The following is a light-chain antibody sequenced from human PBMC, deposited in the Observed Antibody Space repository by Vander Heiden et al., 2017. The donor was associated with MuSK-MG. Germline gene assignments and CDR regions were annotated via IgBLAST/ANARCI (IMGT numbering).Light chain of an antibody. Sequence: EIVMTQSPATLSVSPGERATLSCRASQSISTNLAWYQHKPGQAPRLLIYGASTRATGIPARFSGSGSGTEFTLTINSLQSEDFAVYYCQKDNNWPLTFGGGTRVXIK. CDR3: QKDNNWPLT. CDR1: QSISTN. J-gene: IGKJ4*01. V-gene: IGKV3-15*01. CDR2: GAS.